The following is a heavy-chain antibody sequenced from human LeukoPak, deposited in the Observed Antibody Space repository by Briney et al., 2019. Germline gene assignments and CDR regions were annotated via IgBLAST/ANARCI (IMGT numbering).Heavy chain of an antibody. CDR3: ARTVYYYDSSGYYNDY. CDR2: IYYSGST. Sequence: SETLSLTCTVSGGSISSSSYYWGWIRQPPGKGLEWIGSIYYSGSTNYNPSLKSRVTISVDKSKNQFSLKLSSVTAADTAVYYCARTVYYYDSSGYYNDYWGQGTLVTVSS. V-gene: IGHV4-39*07. CDR1: GGSISSSSYY. D-gene: IGHD3-22*01. J-gene: IGHJ4*02.